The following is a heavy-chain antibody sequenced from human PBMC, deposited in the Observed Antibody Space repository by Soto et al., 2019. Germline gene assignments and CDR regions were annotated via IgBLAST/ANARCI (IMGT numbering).Heavy chain of an antibody. J-gene: IGHJ6*02. V-gene: IGHV4-34*01. Sequence: SETLSLTCAVYGGSFCGYYWSWIRQPPGKGLEWIGEINHSGSTNYNPSLKSRVTISVDTSKNQVSLKLSSVTAADTAVYYCARVSGIYYYGMDVWGQGTTVTVSS. D-gene: IGHD3-10*01. CDR3: ARVSGIYYYGMDV. CDR1: GGSFCGYY. CDR2: INHSGST.